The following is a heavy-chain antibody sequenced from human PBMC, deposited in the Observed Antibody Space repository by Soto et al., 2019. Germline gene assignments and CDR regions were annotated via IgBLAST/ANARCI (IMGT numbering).Heavy chain of an antibody. J-gene: IGHJ4*02. CDR2: ISGSGGTT. V-gene: IGHV3-23*01. CDR3: AKGRTSVGIHYSVDY. Sequence: EVQLLESGGGLVQPGGSLRLPCAASGFTFSSYAMSWVRQAPGKGLEWVSAISGSGGTTYYADSVKGRFSISRANSKNTLYLQMTSLSAEDTAVYYCAKGRTSVGIHYSVDYWGQGTLVSVSS. D-gene: IGHD5-18*01. CDR1: GFTFSSYA.